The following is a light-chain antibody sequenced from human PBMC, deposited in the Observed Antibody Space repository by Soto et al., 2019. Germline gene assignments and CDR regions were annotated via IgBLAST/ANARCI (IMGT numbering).Light chain of an antibody. CDR2: DVS. V-gene: IGLV2-14*03. CDR1: SSDVGGYNY. J-gene: IGLJ2*01. Sequence: QSALTQPASVSGSPGQSITISCTGTSSDVGGYNYVSWYQQHPGKAPKLMIYDVSNRPSGVSNRLSGSKSGNTASLTISGLQAEDEADYYCSSYTSSNTPVVFGGGTQLTVL. CDR3: SSYTSSNTPVV.